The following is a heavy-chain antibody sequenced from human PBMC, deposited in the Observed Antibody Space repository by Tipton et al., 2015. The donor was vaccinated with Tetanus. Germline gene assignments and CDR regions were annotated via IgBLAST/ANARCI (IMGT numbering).Heavy chain of an antibody. J-gene: IGHJ4*02. CDR3: VTDWGPSRTNYDY. Sequence: QLVQSGGGLIQPGESLRLSCAASGFTVSSNYMTWVRQAPEKGLEWVSLIYSGGNTYYADSVKGRFTISRDNSKNTLYLQMNSLRADDTAVYYCVTDWGPSRTNYDYWGQGTLVTVSS. CDR2: IYSGGNT. CDR1: GFTVSSNY. V-gene: IGHV3-53*01. D-gene: IGHD3-16*01.